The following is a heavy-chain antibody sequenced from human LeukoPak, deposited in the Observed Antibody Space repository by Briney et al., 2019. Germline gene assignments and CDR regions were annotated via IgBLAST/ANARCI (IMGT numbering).Heavy chain of an antibody. Sequence: SETLSLTCAVSGGSISSSNWWSWVRQPPGKGLEWIGYIYYSGSTNYNPSLKSRVTISVDTSKNHFSLKLSSVTAADTAVYYCARGGPWFGVYFDYWGQGTLVTVSS. CDR2: IYYSGST. CDR3: ARGGPWFGVYFDY. V-gene: IGHV4-4*02. D-gene: IGHD3-10*01. CDR1: GGSISSSNW. J-gene: IGHJ4*02.